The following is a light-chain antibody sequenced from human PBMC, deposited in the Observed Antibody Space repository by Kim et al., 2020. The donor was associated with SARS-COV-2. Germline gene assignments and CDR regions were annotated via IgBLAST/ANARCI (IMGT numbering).Light chain of an antibody. CDR3: QQSFSTPRT. Sequence: SEYVGDKVTLTCRASQSIMKYLNWYQEKPGKAHKLLFHAASSLQSGVPSRFSGSGSGTDFSLTRNSLQLEDFATYTCQQSFSTPRTFGQGTKLEI. V-gene: IGKV1-39*01. CDR2: AAS. J-gene: IGKJ2*01. CDR1: QSIMKY.